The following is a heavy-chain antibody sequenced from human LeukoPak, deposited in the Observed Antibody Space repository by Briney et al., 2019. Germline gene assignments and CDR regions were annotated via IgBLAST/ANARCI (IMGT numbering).Heavy chain of an antibody. CDR1: RGPFIGYY. J-gene: IGHJ4*02. Sequence: SETLSLTCAVYRGPFIGYYCSSIRQPPGKGLEWIGEINHGGSTNYNPSLKSRVTISVDTSKNQFSLKLSSVTAADPAGYYCARRLVDYDSSGYVDYWGQGTLVTVSS. CDR3: ARRLVDYDSSGYVDY. V-gene: IGHV4-34*01. CDR2: INHGGST. D-gene: IGHD3-22*01.